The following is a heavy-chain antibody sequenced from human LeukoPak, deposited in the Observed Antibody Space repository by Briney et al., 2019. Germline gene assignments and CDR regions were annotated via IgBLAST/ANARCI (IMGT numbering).Heavy chain of an antibody. V-gene: IGHV3-23*01. J-gene: IGHJ4*02. CDR1: GFVFSTYA. D-gene: IGHD3-22*01. CDR2: ISSSGDNT. CDR3: VRLRRNSDRSDYYYFYDY. Sequence: PGGSLRLSCAASGFVFSTYAMGWVRQAPGKGLEWVSAISSSGDNTYYADSVKGQFTISRDNARSSLYLQMNSLRAEDTAVYYCVRLRRNSDRSDYYYFYDYWGQGILVTVSS.